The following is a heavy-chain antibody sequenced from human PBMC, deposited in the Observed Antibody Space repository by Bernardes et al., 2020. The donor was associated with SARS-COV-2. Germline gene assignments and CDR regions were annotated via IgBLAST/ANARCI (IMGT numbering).Heavy chain of an antibody. CDR3: ARAVWGIWYFDL. J-gene: IGHJ2*01. CDR1: GGPLSRYY. Sequence: SETLSPTCAVYGGPLSRYYWNWIRQAPGKGREWIGEINYSGITNYNPSLKSRVTISLDTSNTQFSLKLNSVTAADTAVYYCARAVWGIWYFDLWGRGTLVTVSS. CDR2: INYSGIT. D-gene: IGHD3-16*01. V-gene: IGHV4-34*01.